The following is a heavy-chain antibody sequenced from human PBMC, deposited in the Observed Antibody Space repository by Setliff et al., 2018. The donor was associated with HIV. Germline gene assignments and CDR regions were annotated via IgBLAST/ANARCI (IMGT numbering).Heavy chain of an antibody. CDR3: ARDAGYSGYAWNY. V-gene: IGHV1-69*13. J-gene: IGHJ4*02. Sequence: GASVKVSCKASGGTFSSYAISWVRQAPGQGLEWMGGIIPIFGTANYAQKFQGRVTITADESTSTAYMELSSLRSEDTAMYYCARDAGYSGYAWNYWGQGTLVTVSS. D-gene: IGHD5-12*01. CDR1: GGTFSSYA. CDR2: IIPIFGTA.